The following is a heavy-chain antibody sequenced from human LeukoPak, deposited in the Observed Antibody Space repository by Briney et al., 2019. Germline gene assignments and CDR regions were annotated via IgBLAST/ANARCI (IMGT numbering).Heavy chain of an antibody. CDR1: GFTFSSYW. CDR2: INIDGSST. CDR3: AGVRYCSSTSCYVYFDY. V-gene: IGHV3-74*01. Sequence: PGGSLRLSCAASGFTFSSYWMHWVRQAPGKGLVWDSRINIDGSSTDYADSVKGRFTISRDNAKNTLYLQLNSLRAEDTAVYYCAGVRYCSSTSCYVYFDYWGQGTLVTVSS. D-gene: IGHD2-2*01. J-gene: IGHJ4*02.